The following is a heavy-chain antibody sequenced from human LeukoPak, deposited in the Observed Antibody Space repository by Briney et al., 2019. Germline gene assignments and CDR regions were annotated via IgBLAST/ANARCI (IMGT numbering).Heavy chain of an antibody. Sequence: GRSLRLSCAASGFTFSSYGMHWVRQAPGKGLEWVAVISYDGSNKYYADSVKGRFTISRDNSKNTLYLQMNSLRAEDTAVYYCAKGRYYGSGSPPYYFDYWGQGTLVTVSS. CDR1: GFTFSSYG. J-gene: IGHJ4*02. CDR2: ISYDGSNK. D-gene: IGHD3-10*01. V-gene: IGHV3-30*18. CDR3: AKGRYYGSGSPPYYFDY.